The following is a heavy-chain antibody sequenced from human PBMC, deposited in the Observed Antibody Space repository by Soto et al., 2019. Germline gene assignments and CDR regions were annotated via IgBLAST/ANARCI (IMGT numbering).Heavy chain of an antibody. CDR3: AKDRYQLPPNCYSMDV. CDR2: ISGSGGST. CDR1: GFTFSSYA. Sequence: EVQLLESGGGLVQPGGSLRLSCAASGFTFSSYAMSWVRQAPGKGLEWVSAISGSGGSTYYADSVKGRFTISRDNSKNTLYLQMNSLRAEDTAVYYCAKDRYQLPPNCYSMDVWGKGTTVTVSS. V-gene: IGHV3-23*01. D-gene: IGHD2-2*01. J-gene: IGHJ6*03.